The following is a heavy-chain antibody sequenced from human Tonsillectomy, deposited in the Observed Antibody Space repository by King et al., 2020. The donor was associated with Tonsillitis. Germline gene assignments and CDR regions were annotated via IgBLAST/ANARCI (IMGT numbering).Heavy chain of an antibody. CDR3: AREGLWFGDLIDY. Sequence: VQLVESGGGLVQPGGSLRLSCAASGFTFSDYEMNWVRQAPGKGLEWVSYISSSGGTKYYADSVKGRFTISRDNAKNSLYLQMNSLRAEDTAVYYCAREGLWFGDLIDYCGQGTLVTVSS. CDR2: ISSSGGTK. CDR1: GFTFSDYE. V-gene: IGHV3-48*03. J-gene: IGHJ4*02. D-gene: IGHD3-10*01.